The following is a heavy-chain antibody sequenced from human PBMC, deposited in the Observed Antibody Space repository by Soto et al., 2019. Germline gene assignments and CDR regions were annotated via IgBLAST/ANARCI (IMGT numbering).Heavy chain of an antibody. V-gene: IGHV1-18*01. D-gene: IGHD2-2*01. CDR2: ISAYNGNT. Sequence: ASVKVSCKASGYTFTSYGIIWVRQAPGQGLEWMGWISAYNGNTNYAQKLQGRVTMTTDTSTSTAYMELRSLRSDDTAVYYCARGDIVLVPAAPGYYYGMDVWGQGTTVTVSS. CDR1: GYTFTSYG. J-gene: IGHJ6*02. CDR3: ARGDIVLVPAAPGYYYGMDV.